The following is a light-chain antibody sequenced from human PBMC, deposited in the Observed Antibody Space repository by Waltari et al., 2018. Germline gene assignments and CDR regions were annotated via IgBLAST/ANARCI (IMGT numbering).Light chain of an antibody. CDR1: GSDVVNYNL. CDR2: EGT. CDR3: CSYAVSRTL. J-gene: IGLJ2*01. Sequence: QSALTQPASVSGSPGQSITISCTGTGSDVVNYNLVPWYHHHPGKAPKVIIYEGTKRPSGVSNRFSGSKSDNTASLTISGLQAEDEADYYCCSYAVSRTLFGGGTKLTVL. V-gene: IGLV2-23*01.